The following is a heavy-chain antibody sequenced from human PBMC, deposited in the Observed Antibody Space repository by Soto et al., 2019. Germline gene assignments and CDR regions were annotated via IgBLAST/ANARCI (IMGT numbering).Heavy chain of an antibody. CDR3: ARDITPSCISGYYYAMDV. D-gene: IGHD2-15*01. V-gene: IGHV3-48*03. CDR1: GFTFSSYE. J-gene: IGHJ6*02. Sequence: PGGSLRLSCAASGFTFSSYEMNWVRQAAGKGLEWLSYISAGGSTKYYADSVKGRFTISRDNAKNSLYLQMNTLRAEDTAVYYCARDITPSCISGYYYAMDVWGQGTTVTVSS. CDR2: ISAGGSTK.